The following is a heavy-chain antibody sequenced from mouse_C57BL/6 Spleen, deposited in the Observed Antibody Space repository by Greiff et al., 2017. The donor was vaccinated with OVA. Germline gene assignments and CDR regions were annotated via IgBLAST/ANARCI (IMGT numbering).Heavy chain of an antibody. D-gene: IGHD3-2*02. Sequence: QVQLQQSGAELVKPGASVKISCKASGYAFSGSWMNWVKQRPGKGLEGIGQIYPGVGDTTYNGKFKGKATLTADKSSSAAYMQISSLTSEDSAVYFCARKGKTAQATGGMDYWGQGTSVTVSS. CDR3: ARKGKTAQATGGMDY. CDR1: GYAFSGSW. CDR2: IYPGVGDT. V-gene: IGHV1-80*01. J-gene: IGHJ4*01.